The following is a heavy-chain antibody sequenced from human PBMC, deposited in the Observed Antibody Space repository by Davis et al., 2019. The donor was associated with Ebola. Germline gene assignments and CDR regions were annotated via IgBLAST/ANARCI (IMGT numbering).Heavy chain of an antibody. CDR2: IDGSSTHI. J-gene: IGHJ3*02. V-gene: IGHV3-21*01. CDR3: ARVSHSSQFDI. D-gene: IGHD6-13*01. Sequence: GESLKISCAASGFTFSNYILNWVRQAPGKGLEWVSSIDGSSTHIFYADSLKGRFTISRDNAQNSLYLQMNSLRAEDTAVYYCARVSHSSQFDIWGQGTMVTVSS. CDR1: GFTFSNYI.